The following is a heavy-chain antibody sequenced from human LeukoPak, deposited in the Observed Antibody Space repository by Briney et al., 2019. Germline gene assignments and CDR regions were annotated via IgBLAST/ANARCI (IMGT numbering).Heavy chain of an antibody. J-gene: IGHJ6*03. CDR2: INGDGSST. CDR3: ARDNYDSSGYYYYYYYMDV. CDR1: GFTFSSYW. V-gene: IGHV3-74*01. D-gene: IGHD3-22*01. Sequence: PGGSLRLSCAASGFTFSSYWTHWVRQAPGKGLVWVSRINGDGSSTAYADSVKGRFTISRDNAKNTLYLQMNSLRAEDTAVYYCARDNYDSSGYYYYYYYMDVWGKGTTVTVSS.